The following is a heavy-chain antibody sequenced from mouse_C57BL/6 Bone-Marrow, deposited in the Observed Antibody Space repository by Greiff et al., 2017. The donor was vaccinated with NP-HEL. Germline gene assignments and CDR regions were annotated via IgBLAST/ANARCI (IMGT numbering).Heavy chain of an antibody. Sequence: EVQLQQSGPELVKPGASVKMSCKASGYTFTDYNMHWVKQSHGKSLEWIGYINPNNGGTSYNQKFKGKATLTVNKSSSTAYMELRSLTSEDSAVYYCARLLGGGYYFDYWGQGTTLTVSS. CDR3: ARLLGGGYYFDY. D-gene: IGHD4-1*01. V-gene: IGHV1-22*01. CDR2: INPNNGGT. J-gene: IGHJ2*01. CDR1: GYTFTDYN.